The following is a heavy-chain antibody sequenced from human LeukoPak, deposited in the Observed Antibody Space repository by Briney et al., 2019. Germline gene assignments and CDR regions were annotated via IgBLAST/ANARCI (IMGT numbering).Heavy chain of an antibody. CDR2: ISSSGSTI. D-gene: IGHD3-22*01. V-gene: IGHV3-11*01. CDR3: ARAGYYDSSGYYGFDY. CDR1: GFTFSDYY. J-gene: IGHJ4*02. Sequence: GGSLRLSCVASGFTFSDYYMSWIRQAPGKGLEWVSYISSSGSTIYYADSVKGRFTISRDNAKNSLYLQMNSLRAEDTAVYYCARAGYYDSSGYYGFDYWGQGTLVTVSS.